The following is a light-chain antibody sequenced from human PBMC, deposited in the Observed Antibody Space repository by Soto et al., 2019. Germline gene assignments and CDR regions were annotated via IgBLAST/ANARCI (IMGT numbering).Light chain of an antibody. Sequence: EVVLTQSPGTLSLSPGERATLSCRASQTVSSSHLAWYQQKPGQAPRLLIYGASDRATDLPDRFSGSGSGTDFTLTISRLEPEDFAVYYCQHFGSSPPKYTFGQGTKLEIK. J-gene: IGKJ2*01. CDR3: QHFGSSPPKYT. CDR2: GAS. CDR1: QTVSSSH. V-gene: IGKV3-20*01.